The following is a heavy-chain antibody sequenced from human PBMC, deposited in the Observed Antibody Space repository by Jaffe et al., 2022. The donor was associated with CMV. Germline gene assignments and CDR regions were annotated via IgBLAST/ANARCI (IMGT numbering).Heavy chain of an antibody. CDR1: GLTFNNYA. V-gene: IGHV3-23*01. J-gene: IGHJ3*01. CDR3: AKGGPYDYDSSGYYSNAFDV. CDR2: ISPSGGRT. Sequence: EVQLMESGGGLVQPGGSLRLSCVASGLTFNNYAMSWVRQAPGKGLEWVSSISPSGGRTYYADSVRGRFTISRDNFKNTVYLQMNSLRAEDTAVYYCAKGGPYDYDSSGYYSNAFDVWGQGTMVTVS. D-gene: IGHD3-22*01.